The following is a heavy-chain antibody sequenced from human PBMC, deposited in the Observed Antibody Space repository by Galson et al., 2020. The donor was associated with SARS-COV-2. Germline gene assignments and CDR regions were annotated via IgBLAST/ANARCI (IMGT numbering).Heavy chain of an antibody. D-gene: IGHD1-1*01. Sequence: GGSLRLSCVGTGDRISSYSMHWVRQTPGKRPEWVSSITGSKTYIYYADSVTGRFTISRDDSKNTLYLQMNTLRVEDTAVYFCARPDNWNQNPFDSWGQGVQVTVSS. CDR3: ARPDNWNQNPFDS. CDR2: ITGSKTYI. CDR1: GDRISSYS. J-gene: IGHJ4*02. V-gene: IGHV3-21*04.